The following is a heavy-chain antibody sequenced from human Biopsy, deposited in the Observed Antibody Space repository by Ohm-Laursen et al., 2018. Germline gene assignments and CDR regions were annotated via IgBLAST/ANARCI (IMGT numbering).Heavy chain of an antibody. V-gene: IGHV4-61*01. Sequence: SETLSLICTVSGDSVSSGSFYWTWIRQPPGQGLEYIGYIYGRGSTANYNPSLESRVTMSVDMPKNQFSLKLSSVTAADTAIYYCARGMRSSGWPYFDSWGQGTLVTVSS. CDR3: ARGMRSSGWPYFDS. D-gene: IGHD6-19*01. CDR1: GDSVSSGSFY. J-gene: IGHJ4*02. CDR2: IYGRGSTA.